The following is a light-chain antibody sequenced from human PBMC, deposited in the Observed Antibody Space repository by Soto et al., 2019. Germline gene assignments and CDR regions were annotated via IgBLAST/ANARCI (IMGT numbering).Light chain of an antibody. CDR1: QSVSSDF. CDR2: GAS. Sequence: EIVLTQSPGTLSLSPGERATLSCRASQSVSSDFLAWYQQKPGQAPSLLIYGASSSATGIPDRFSGSGSGTAFTLTISRLEPEDFPVYYCQQYGSSPSFGQGTKVDIK. CDR3: QQYGSSPS. J-gene: IGKJ1*01. V-gene: IGKV3-20*01.